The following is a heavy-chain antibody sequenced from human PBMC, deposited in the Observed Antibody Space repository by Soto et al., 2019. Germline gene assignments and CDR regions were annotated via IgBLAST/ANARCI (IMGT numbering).Heavy chain of an antibody. CDR3: VFDH. Sequence: SLRLSCAGSGFTLSDHDIAWVRHAPGKGLEWVGRSRYKAQGYSITYAASVKGRFTTSRDESKNSVYLQMNSLKTEDTAVYYYVFDHWGQGTLVTVSS. CDR1: GFTLSDHD. CDR2: SRYKAQGYSI. J-gene: IGHJ4*02. V-gene: IGHV3-72*01.